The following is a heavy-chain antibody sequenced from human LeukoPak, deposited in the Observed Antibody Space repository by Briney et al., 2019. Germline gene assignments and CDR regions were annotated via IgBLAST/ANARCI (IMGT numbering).Heavy chain of an antibody. D-gene: IGHD5-12*01. Sequence: SVKVSCKASGYTFTSYYMHWVRQAPGQGLEWMGIINPSGGSTSYAQKFQGRVTMTRDTSTSTVYMQLSSLRSEDTAVYYCARDRHSGYDPLGYWGQGTLVTVSS. CDR2: INPSGGST. CDR3: ARDRHSGYDPLGY. V-gene: IGHV1-46*01. CDR1: GYTFTSYY. J-gene: IGHJ4*02.